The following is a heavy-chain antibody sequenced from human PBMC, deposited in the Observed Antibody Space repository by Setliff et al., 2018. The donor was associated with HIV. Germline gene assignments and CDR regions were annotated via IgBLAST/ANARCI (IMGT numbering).Heavy chain of an antibody. J-gene: IGHJ4*02. CDR2: IHFTGSS. CDR1: GASIWNYY. CDR3: ARGQDGHSVLLDY. V-gene: IGHV4-59*01. D-gene: IGHD1-26*01. Sequence: SETLSLTCTVSGASIWNYYWSWIRQAPGKGLEWIGFIHFTGSSNYNPSLKSRVTISIDTSKHQFSLNLNSVTAADTAMYFCARGQDGHSVLLDYWGQGMLVTVSS.